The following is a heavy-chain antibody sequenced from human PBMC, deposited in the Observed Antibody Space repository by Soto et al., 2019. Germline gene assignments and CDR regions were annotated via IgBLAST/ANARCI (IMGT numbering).Heavy chain of an antibody. CDR3: ARDGVGTTTYFGYFDY. CDR1: AVTFTGYG. J-gene: IGHJ4*03. CDR2: IRYDGSNT. Sequence: GGSLRLSCAASAVTFTGYGMHWVRQAPGKGLEWVAVIRYDGSNTYYADSVKGRFTISRDNPKNMLYLQMNSLRADDMAIYYCARDGVGTTTYFGYFDYWGLGTLVTVSS. D-gene: IGHD1-26*01. V-gene: IGHV3-33*01.